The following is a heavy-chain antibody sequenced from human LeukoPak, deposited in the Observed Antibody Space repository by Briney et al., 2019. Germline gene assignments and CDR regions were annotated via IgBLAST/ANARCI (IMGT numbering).Heavy chain of an antibody. J-gene: IGHJ4*02. Sequence: SETLSLTCTVSGGSVSSGSYSWSWIRQPPGKGLEWIGYIYYSGSTNYNPSLKSRVTISVDTSKNQFSPKLSSVTAADTAVYYCAREDCSSTSCYGFDYWGQGTLVTVSS. D-gene: IGHD2-2*01. CDR1: GGSVSSGSYS. CDR2: IYYSGST. CDR3: AREDCSSTSCYGFDY. V-gene: IGHV4-61*01.